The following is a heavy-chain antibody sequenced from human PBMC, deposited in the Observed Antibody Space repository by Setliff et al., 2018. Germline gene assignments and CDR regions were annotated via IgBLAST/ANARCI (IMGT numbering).Heavy chain of an antibody. V-gene: IGHV1-69*05. D-gene: IGHD3-9*01. CDR2: IIPIFGTA. Sequence: ASVKVSCKASGGTFSSYAISWVRQAPGQGLEWMGGIIPIFGTANYAQKFQGRVTITTDESTSTAYMELSSLRSEDTAVYYCARDRAYYDILTGYCTHDAFDIWGQGTMVTVSS. CDR1: GGTFSSYA. CDR3: ARDRAYYDILTGYCTHDAFDI. J-gene: IGHJ3*02.